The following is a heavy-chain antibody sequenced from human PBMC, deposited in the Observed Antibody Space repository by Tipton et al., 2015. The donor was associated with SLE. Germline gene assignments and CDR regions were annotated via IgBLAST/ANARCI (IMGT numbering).Heavy chain of an antibody. D-gene: IGHD1-14*01. V-gene: IGHV4-34*11. Sequence: TLSLTCAVYGGSFSGYYWSWIRQHPRKGLEWIGYVYYSGSTNYNPSLKSRVTISVDTSKNQFSLKLSSVTAADTAVYYCARDLRSGGYYYYYYMDVWGKGTTVSVSS. CDR3: ARDLRSGGYYYYYYMDV. CDR2: VYYSGST. J-gene: IGHJ6*03. CDR1: GGSFSGYY.